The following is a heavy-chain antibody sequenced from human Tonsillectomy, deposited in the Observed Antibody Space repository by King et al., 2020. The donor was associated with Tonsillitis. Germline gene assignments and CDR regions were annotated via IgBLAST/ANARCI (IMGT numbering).Heavy chain of an antibody. Sequence: QLVQSGPEVKKPGTSVKVSCKASGFTFTSSAVQWVRQARGQRLEWIGWIVVGSGNTNYAQKFQERVTITRDMSTSTAYMELSSLRTEDTAVYYCAADPLGATDAFDIWGQGTMVTVSS. J-gene: IGHJ3*02. CDR1: GFTFTSSA. CDR2: IVVGSGNT. D-gene: IGHD1-26*01. CDR3: AADPLGATDAFDI. V-gene: IGHV1-58*01.